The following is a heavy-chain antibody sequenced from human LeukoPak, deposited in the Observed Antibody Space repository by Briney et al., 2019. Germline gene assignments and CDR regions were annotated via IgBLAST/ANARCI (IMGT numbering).Heavy chain of an antibody. CDR3: AKGGGSRNFDY. V-gene: IGHV3-23*01. CDR1: GFPFSSYA. Sequence: GGSLRLSCAASGFPFSSYAMSWVRQAPGKGLDWVSLTSDSGGSTYYADSVKGRFTISRDNSKNTLYLQMNSLRAEDTAVYYCAKGGGSRNFDYWGQGTLVAVSS. D-gene: IGHD1-26*01. J-gene: IGHJ4*02. CDR2: TSDSGGST.